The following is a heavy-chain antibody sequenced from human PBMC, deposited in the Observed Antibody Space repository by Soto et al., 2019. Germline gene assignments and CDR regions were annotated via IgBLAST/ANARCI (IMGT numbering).Heavy chain of an antibody. D-gene: IGHD6-13*01. CDR3: ATYSSLDY. V-gene: IGHV3-53*02. Sequence: EVQLVETGGGLIQSGGSLILSCAASGFTVFNNYMSWVRPAPGKGLEWVSLIYSGGSTYYADSVKGRFTISRDNSKNTLYLQMNSLRAEDTAVYYWATYSSLDYWGQGTLVTVSS. J-gene: IGHJ4*02. CDR1: GFTVFNNY. CDR2: IYSGGST.